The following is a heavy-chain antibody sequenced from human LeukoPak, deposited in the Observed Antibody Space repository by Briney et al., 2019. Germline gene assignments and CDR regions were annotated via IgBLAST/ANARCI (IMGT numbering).Heavy chain of an antibody. D-gene: IGHD6-19*01. V-gene: IGHV1-3*01. Sequence: GASVKDSCKASGLTFRHHATNWVRQAPGQRPECMGWINAGNGKTKYSQKFQDRVTITRDTSASTTYMELNSLRSEDTAIYYCARGVWSSHNKEYFFDYWGQGTLVTVSS. CDR2: INAGNGKT. CDR1: GLTFRHHA. J-gene: IGHJ4*02. CDR3: ARGVWSSHNKEYFFDY.